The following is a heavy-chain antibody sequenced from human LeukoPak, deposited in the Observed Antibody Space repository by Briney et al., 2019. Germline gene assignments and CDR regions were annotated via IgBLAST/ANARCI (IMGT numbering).Heavy chain of an antibody. D-gene: IGHD5-18*01. CDR2: IYYSGST. CDR3: ARPAGGYSYGYDLNEYFQH. Sequence: PSETLSLTCTVSGGSISSSSYYWGWIRQPPGKGLEWIGSIYYSGSTYYNPSLKSRVTISVDTSKNQFSLKLSSVTAADTAVYYCARPAGGYSYGYDLNEYFQHWGQGTLVTVSS. V-gene: IGHV4-39*07. CDR1: GGSISSSSYY. J-gene: IGHJ1*01.